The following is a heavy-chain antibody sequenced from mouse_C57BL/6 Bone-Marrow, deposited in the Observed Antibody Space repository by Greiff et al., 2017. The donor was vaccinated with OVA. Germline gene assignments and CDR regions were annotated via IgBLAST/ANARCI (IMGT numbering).Heavy chain of an antibody. V-gene: IGHV1-26*01. CDR1: GYTFTDYY. D-gene: IGHD1-1*01. J-gene: IGHJ2*01. CDR2: INPNNGGT. CDR3: ARRLLPFDY. Sequence: EVKLQQSGPELVKPGASVKISCKASGYTFTDYYMNWVKQSHGKSLEWIGDINPNNGGTSYNQKFKGKATLTVDKSSSTAYMELRSLTSEDSAVYYCARRLLPFDYWGQGTTLTVSS.